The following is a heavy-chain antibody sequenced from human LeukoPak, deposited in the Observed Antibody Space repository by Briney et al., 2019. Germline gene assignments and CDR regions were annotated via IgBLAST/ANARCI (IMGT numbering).Heavy chain of an antibody. D-gene: IGHD1-26*01. CDR1: GFTFSSSW. Sequence: GGSLRLSCTASGFTFSSSWMHWVRQVPGKGLEWVSRINDDETSTTYAESVKGRFTISRDNAKNTLFLQMNSLRAEDTAVYYCATTGSGSYYDYWGQGTLVTVSS. CDR2: INDDETST. J-gene: IGHJ4*02. V-gene: IGHV3-74*01. CDR3: ATTGSGSYYDY.